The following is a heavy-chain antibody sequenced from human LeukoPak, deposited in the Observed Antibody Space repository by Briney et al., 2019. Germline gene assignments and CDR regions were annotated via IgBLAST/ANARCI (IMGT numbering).Heavy chain of an antibody. Sequence: ASETLSLTCTVSDDSITIYYWSWIRQPPGKGLEWIGYIDHTGITNYNPSLNSRVTISRDTSKNHFSLELSSATAADTAVYFCARGRVSSNTWYSTYYYYFYMDVWGKGTTVTVSS. V-gene: IGHV4-59*01. CDR2: IDHTGIT. J-gene: IGHJ6*03. CDR1: DDSITIYY. CDR3: ARGRVSSNTWYSTYYYYFYMDV. D-gene: IGHD4-11*01.